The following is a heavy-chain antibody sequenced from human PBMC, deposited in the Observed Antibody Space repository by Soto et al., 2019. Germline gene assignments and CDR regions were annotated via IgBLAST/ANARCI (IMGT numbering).Heavy chain of an antibody. CDR1: RFTVSNNY. CDR3: ARAAFTINGEYSYPTDV. CDR2: MYSGGIT. V-gene: IGHV3-53*01. D-gene: IGHD3-10*01. Sequence: VGSLRLSGAASRFTVSNNYVSLVLQAPAKLLDSVSVMYSGGITFYGDSVKGRFTISRDTSKNTVDLQMNSLRADDTAVYYCARAAFTINGEYSYPTDVWRHGQTVTV. J-gene: IGHJ6*02.